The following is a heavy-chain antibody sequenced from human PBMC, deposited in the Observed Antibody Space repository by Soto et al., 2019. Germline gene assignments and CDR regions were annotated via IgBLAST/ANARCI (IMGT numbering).Heavy chain of an antibody. Sequence: GGSLRLSCAASGFTFSSYSMNWVRQAPGKGLEWVSSISSSSSYIYYADSVKGRFTISRDNAKNSLYLQMNSLRAEDTAVYYCARDRTLDIVVVPAASSPSTNWFDPWGQGTLVTVSS. CDR3: ARDRTLDIVVVPAASSPSTNWFDP. V-gene: IGHV3-21*01. D-gene: IGHD2-2*01. CDR1: GFTFSSYS. CDR2: ISSSSSYI. J-gene: IGHJ5*02.